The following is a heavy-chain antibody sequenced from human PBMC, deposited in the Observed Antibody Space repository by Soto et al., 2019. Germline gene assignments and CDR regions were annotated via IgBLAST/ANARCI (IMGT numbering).Heavy chain of an antibody. Sequence: GASVKVSCKASGYTFTGYYMHWVRQAPGQGLEWMGWINPNSGGTNYAQKFQGWVTMTRDTSISTAYMELSRLRSDDTAVYYCARGSIAARPGYYYYGMDVWGQGTTVTVS. CDR2: INPNSGGT. V-gene: IGHV1-2*04. J-gene: IGHJ6*02. CDR3: ARGSIAARPGYYYYGMDV. D-gene: IGHD6-6*01. CDR1: GYTFTGYY.